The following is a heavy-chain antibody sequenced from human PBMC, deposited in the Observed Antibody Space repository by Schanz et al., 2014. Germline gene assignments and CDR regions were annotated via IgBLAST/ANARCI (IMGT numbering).Heavy chain of an antibody. CDR1: GFTFNNYG. V-gene: IGHV3-21*04. Sequence: VQLAESGGGLVQPGGSLRLSCVASGFTFNNYGMHWVRQAPGKGLEWVASISSTSSYIFYADSVKGRFTISRDNSKNTLFLQMNSLSAEDTAVYYCARDLISSGWYGWGQGTLVTVAS. J-gene: IGHJ4*02. CDR3: ARDLISSGWYG. CDR2: ISSTSSYI. D-gene: IGHD6-19*01.